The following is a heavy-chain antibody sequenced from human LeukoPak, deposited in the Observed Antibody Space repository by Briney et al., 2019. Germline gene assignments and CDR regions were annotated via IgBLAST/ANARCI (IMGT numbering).Heavy chain of an antibody. V-gene: IGHV4-30-4*01. CDR1: GGSISSGDYY. Sequence: SQTLSLTCTVSGGSISSGDYYWSWIRQPPGKGLEWIGYIYYSGSTNYNPSLKSRVTISVDTSKNQFSLKLSSVTAADTAVYYCARGRRITIFGVPARARDENWFDPWGQGTLVTVSS. J-gene: IGHJ5*02. D-gene: IGHD3-3*01. CDR2: IYYSGST. CDR3: ARGRRITIFGVPARARDENWFDP.